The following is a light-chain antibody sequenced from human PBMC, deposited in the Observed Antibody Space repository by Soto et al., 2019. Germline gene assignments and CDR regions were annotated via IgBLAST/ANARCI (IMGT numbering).Light chain of an antibody. CDR2: GAS. CDR3: QQYNTWPLT. J-gene: IGKJ4*01. CDR1: QSVSSK. Sequence: EIVMTQSPATLSVSPGERATLSCRASQSVSSKLAWYQQKPGQAPRLLIYGASTRATDIPARFSGSGSGTEFTLTISSLQSEDFAFYYCQQYNTWPLTFGGGTKVEI. V-gene: IGKV3-15*01.